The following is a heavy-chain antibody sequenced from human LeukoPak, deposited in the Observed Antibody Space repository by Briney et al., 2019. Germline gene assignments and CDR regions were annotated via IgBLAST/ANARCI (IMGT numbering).Heavy chain of an antibody. V-gene: IGHV3-7*03. CDR1: GFTFSSYW. CDR2: IKQDGSQK. J-gene: IGHJ4*02. D-gene: IGHD6-13*01. CDR3: ARMQLRPAAAGLDY. Sequence: GGSLRLSCAASGFTFSSYWISWVRQAPGKGLEWVANIKQDGSQKHYVDSVTGRFTISRDNAKRSSYLQMNSLRDEDTAVYYCARMQLRPAAAGLDYWGQGTLVTVSS.